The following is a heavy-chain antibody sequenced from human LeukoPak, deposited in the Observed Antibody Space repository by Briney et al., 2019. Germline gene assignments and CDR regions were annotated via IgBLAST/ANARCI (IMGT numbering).Heavy chain of an antibody. CDR1: GFTFSSYA. Sequence: QAGGSLRLSCAASGFTFSSYAMSWVRQAPGKGLEWVSTISGSGGSTYYADSVKGRFTISRDNSKNTLSLQMNSLRAEDTAVYYCAKPASYYGSGIYWGQGTLVTVSS. CDR2: ISGSGGST. CDR3: AKPASYYGSGIY. V-gene: IGHV3-23*01. D-gene: IGHD3-10*01. J-gene: IGHJ4*02.